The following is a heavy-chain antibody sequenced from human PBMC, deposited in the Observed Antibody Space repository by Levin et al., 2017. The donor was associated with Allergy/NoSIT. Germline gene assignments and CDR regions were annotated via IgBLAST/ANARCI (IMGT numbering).Heavy chain of an antibody. V-gene: IGHV3-21*01. D-gene: IGHD4/OR15-4a*01. Sequence: TGGSLRLSCAASGFSFSSYSVTWVRQAPGRGLEWVSSISNSGSYTHYADSVKGRFTISRDNAKNSLYLQMNSLRSEDTAVYYCATNKVLYPMTHYKYWGQGTLVTVSS. CDR2: ISNSGSYT. CDR1: GFSFSSYS. CDR3: ATNKVLYPMTHYKY. J-gene: IGHJ4*02.